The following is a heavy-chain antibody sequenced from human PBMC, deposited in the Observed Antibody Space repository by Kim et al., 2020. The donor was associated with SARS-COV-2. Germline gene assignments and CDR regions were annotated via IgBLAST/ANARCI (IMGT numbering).Heavy chain of an antibody. J-gene: IGHJ3*02. V-gene: IGHV4-30-4*01. D-gene: IGHD4-17*01. Sequence: SETLSLTCTVSGGSISSGDYYWSWIRQPPGKGLEWIGYIYYSGSTYYNPSLKSRVTISVDTSKNQFSLKLSSVTAADTALYYCASYDYVHHDYGDLGGDDAFDIWGQGTMVTVSS. CDR1: GGSISSGDYY. CDR2: IYYSGST. CDR3: ASYDYVHHDYGDLGGDDAFDI.